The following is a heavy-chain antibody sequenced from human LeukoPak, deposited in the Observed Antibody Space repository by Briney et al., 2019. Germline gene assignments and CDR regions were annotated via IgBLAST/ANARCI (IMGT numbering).Heavy chain of an antibody. V-gene: IGHV3-7*01. CDR2: IKQDGSEK. CDR1: GFTFSNAW. Sequence: GGSLRLSCAASGFTFSNAWMSWVRQAPGKGLEWVANIKQDGSEKYYVDSVKGRFTISRDNAKNSLYLQMNSLRAEDTAVYYCARDRGGLDAFDIWGQGTMVTVSS. CDR3: ARDRGGLDAFDI. J-gene: IGHJ3*02.